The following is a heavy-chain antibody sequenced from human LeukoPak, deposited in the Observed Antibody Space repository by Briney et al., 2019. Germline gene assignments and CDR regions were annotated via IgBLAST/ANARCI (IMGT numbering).Heavy chain of an antibody. CDR1: GFTFSDYY. Sequence: GGSLRPSCAASGFTFSDYYMSWIRQAPGKGLEWVSYISSSGSTIYYADSVKGRFTISRDNAKNSLYLQMNSLRAEDTAVYYCARNRGNWNYAEIDYWGQGTLVTVSS. V-gene: IGHV3-11*04. CDR3: ARNRGNWNYAEIDY. CDR2: ISSSGSTI. D-gene: IGHD1-7*01. J-gene: IGHJ4*02.